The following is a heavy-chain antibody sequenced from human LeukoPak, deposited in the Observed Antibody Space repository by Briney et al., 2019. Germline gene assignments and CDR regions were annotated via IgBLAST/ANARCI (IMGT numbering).Heavy chain of an antibody. CDR3: ARDKGNPFYDFWSGYYTGIDY. Sequence: ASVKVSCKASGYTFTSYGISWVRQAPGQGLEWMGWISAYNGNTNYAQKLQGRVTMTTDTSTSTAYMELRSLRSDDTAVYYCARDKGNPFYDFWSGYYTGIDYWGQGTLVTVSS. D-gene: IGHD3-3*01. CDR1: GYTFTSYG. J-gene: IGHJ4*02. V-gene: IGHV1-18*01. CDR2: ISAYNGNT.